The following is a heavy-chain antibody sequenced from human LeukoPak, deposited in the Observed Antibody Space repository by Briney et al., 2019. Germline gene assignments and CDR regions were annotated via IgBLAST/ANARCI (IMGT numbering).Heavy chain of an antibody. CDR2: IYPGDSDT. V-gene: IGHV5-51*01. Sequence: GESLKISCKGSGYRFTSYWIGGGRQLPGKGLECMWIIYPGDSDTRYSPSFQGQVTISADKSISTAYLQWSSLKASDTAMYYCARRSDGMDVWGQGTTVTVSS. CDR3: ARRSDGMDV. CDR1: GYRFTSYW. J-gene: IGHJ6*02. D-gene: IGHD3-10*01.